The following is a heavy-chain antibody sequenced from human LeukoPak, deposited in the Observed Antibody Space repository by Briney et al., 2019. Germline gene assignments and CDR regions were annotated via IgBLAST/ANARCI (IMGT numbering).Heavy chain of an antibody. Sequence: GGSLRLSCAASGFTFSSYSMNWVRQAPGKGLEWVSSISSCSSYIYYADSVKGLFTISRENAKNSMYLQMDSLRAEDTAVYYCARLTGNYGDYWGQGTLVTVSS. CDR3: ARLTGNYGDY. CDR2: ISSCSSYI. D-gene: IGHD3-10*01. CDR1: GFTFSSYS. J-gene: IGHJ4*02. V-gene: IGHV3-21*01.